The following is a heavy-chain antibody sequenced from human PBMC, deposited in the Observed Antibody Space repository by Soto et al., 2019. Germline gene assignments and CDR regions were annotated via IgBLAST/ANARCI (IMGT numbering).Heavy chain of an antibody. CDR1: GGSISSGDYY. CDR3: ARAPGRLYSVPNWFDP. CDR2: IYYSGST. V-gene: IGHV4-30-4*01. J-gene: IGHJ5*02. D-gene: IGHD5-18*01. Sequence: SETLSLTCTVSGGSISSGDYYWSWIRQPPGKGLEWIGHIYYSGSTYYNPSLKSRVTISVDTSKNQFSLKLSSVTAADTAVYYCARAPGRLYSVPNWFDPWGQGTLVTVSS.